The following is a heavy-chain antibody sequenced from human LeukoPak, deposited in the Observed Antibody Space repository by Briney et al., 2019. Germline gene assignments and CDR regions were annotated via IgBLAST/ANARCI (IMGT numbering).Heavy chain of an antibody. J-gene: IGHJ4*02. Sequence: ASVKVSCKASGGTFSSYAISWVRQAPGQGLEWMGWINPNSGGTNYAQKFQGWVTMTRDTSISTAYMELSRLRSDDTAVYYCARERRIAAAGKRVFDYWGQGTLVTVSS. CDR3: ARERRIAAAGKRVFDY. D-gene: IGHD6-13*01. CDR1: GGTFSSYA. V-gene: IGHV1-2*04. CDR2: INPNSGGT.